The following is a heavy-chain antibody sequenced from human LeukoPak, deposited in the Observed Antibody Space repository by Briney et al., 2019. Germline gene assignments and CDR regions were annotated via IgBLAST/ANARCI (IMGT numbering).Heavy chain of an antibody. CDR2: IISKTSGGTT. V-gene: IGHV3-15*01. J-gene: IGHJ4*02. Sequence: PGGSRTLSCAASGLTFGNAWMAWVRQAPGKGLEWVGRIISKTSGGTTDYAAPVKGRFTISRDDSKSTLYLQMNSLKTEDTAQYYCTTYRCYYGSTGYSYFDFWGRGTLVTVSS. D-gene: IGHD3-22*01. CDR1: GLTFGNAW. CDR3: TTYRCYYGSTGYSYFDF.